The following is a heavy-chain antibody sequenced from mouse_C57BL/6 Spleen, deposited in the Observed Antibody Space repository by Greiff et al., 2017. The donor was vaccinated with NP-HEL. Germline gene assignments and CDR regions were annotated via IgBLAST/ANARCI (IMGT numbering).Heavy chain of an antibody. J-gene: IGHJ2*01. V-gene: IGHV3-6*01. CDR1: GYSITSGYY. D-gene: IGHD1-1*01. CDR3: ARDGTTVADY. Sequence: EVKLMESGPGLVKPSQSLSLTCSVTGYSITSGYYWNWIRQFPGNKLEWMGYISYDGSNNYNPSLKNRISITRDTSKNQFFLKLNSVTTEDTATYYCARDGTTVADYWGQGTTLTVSS. CDR2: ISYDGSN.